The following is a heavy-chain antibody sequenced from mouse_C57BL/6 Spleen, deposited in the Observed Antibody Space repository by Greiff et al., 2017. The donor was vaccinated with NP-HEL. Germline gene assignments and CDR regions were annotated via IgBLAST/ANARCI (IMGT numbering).Heavy chain of an antibody. CDR2: ISSGGSYT. CDR1: GFTFSSYG. Sequence: EVQLVESGGDLVKPGGSLKLSCAASGFTFSSYGMSWVRQTPDKRLEWVATISSGGSYTYYPDSVKGRFTISRDNAKNTLYLQMSSLKSEDTAMYYCARGNGDEFAYWGQGTLVTVSA. J-gene: IGHJ3*01. V-gene: IGHV5-6*01. CDR3: ARGNGDEFAY. D-gene: IGHD4-1*01.